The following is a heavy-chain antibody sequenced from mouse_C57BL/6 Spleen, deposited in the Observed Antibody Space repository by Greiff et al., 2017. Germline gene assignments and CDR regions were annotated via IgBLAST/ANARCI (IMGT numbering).Heavy chain of an antibody. CDR3: ARSEGLRRGGVGHYAMDY. V-gene: IGHV1-72*01. CDR2: IDPNSGGT. D-gene: IGHD2-4*01. Sequence: VQLQQPGAELVKPGASVKLSCKASGYTFTSYWMHWVKQRPGRGLEWIGRIDPNSGGTKYNEKFKSKATLTVDKPSSTAYMKLSSLTSEDSAVYYCARSEGLRRGGVGHYAMDYWGQGTSVTVSS. CDR1: GYTFTSYW. J-gene: IGHJ4*01.